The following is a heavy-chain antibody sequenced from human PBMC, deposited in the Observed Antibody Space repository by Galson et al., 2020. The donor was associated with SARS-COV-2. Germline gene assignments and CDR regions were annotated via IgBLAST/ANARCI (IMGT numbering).Heavy chain of an antibody. Sequence: SETLSLTCAVYGGSFSGYYWSWIRQPPGKGLEWIGEINHSGSTNYNPSLKSRVTISVDTSKNQFSLKLSSVTAADTAVYYCAREARTGAREYSSSWYFDYWGQGTLVTVSS. CDR1: GGSFSGYY. CDR2: INHSGST. D-gene: IGHD6-13*01. J-gene: IGHJ4*02. CDR3: AREARTGAREYSSSWYFDY. V-gene: IGHV4-34*01.